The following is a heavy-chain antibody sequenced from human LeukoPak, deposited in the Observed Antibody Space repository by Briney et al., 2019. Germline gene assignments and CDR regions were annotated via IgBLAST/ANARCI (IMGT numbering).Heavy chain of an antibody. V-gene: IGHV4-59*01. D-gene: IGHD1/OR15-1a*01. CDR2: IYYSGST. CDR1: GGPISSYY. CDR3: ARDRGTGHVDY. J-gene: IGHJ4*02. Sequence: SETLSLTCSVSGGPISSYYWSWILQPPGKGLEWIGYIYYSGSTNYNPSLKSRVTISLDTSKNQFSLKLSSVTAADTAVYYCARDRGTGHVDYWGQGTLVTVSS.